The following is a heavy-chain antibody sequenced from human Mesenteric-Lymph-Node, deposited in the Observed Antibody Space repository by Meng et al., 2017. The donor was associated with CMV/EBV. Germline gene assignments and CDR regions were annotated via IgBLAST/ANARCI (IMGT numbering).Heavy chain of an antibody. CDR3: GRGGSTYFDY. Sequence: GESLKISCAASGFTFSSYDMHWVRQATGKGLEWVSAIGTAGDTYYPGSVKGRFTISRENAKNSLYLQMNSLRAGDTAVYYCGRGGSTYFDYWGQGTLVTVSS. J-gene: IGHJ4*02. V-gene: IGHV3-13*01. CDR1: GFTFSSYD. D-gene: IGHD6-13*01. CDR2: IGTAGDT.